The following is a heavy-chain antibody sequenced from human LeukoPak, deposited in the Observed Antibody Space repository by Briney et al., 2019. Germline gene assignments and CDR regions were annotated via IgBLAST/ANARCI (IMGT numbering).Heavy chain of an antibody. D-gene: IGHD3-10*01. CDR1: GFTFGDYA. Sequence: GGSLRLSCTASGFTFGDYAMSWVRQAPGKGLEWVGFIRSKAYGGSTEYAASVKGRFTISRDDSKSIAYLQMNSLKTEDTAVYYCTRVLNYYGSGSYYSPYYYGMDVWGKGTTVTVSS. J-gene: IGHJ6*04. CDR2: IRSKAYGGST. CDR3: TRVLNYYGSGSYYSPYYYGMDV. V-gene: IGHV3-49*04.